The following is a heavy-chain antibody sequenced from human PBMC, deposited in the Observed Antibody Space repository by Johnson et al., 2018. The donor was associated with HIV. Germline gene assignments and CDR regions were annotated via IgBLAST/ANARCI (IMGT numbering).Heavy chain of an antibody. CDR1: GFTVSSNY. CDR2: IYSGGST. J-gene: IGHJ3*02. D-gene: IGHD2-21*02. CDR3: ARDHRAYCGGDCYSDAFDI. Sequence: VQLVESGGGLVQPGGSLRLSCAASGFTVSSNYMSWVRQAPGKGLEWVSVIYSGGSTYYADSVKGRFTISRDNSKNTLYLQMNSLRAEDTAVYYCARDHRAYCGGDCYSDAFDIWGQGTMVTVSS. V-gene: IGHV3-66*01.